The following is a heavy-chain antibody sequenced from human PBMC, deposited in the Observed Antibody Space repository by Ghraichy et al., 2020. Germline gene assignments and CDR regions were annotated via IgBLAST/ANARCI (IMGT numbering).Heavy chain of an antibody. Sequence: GGSLRLSCVGSGFTSSSYSMTWVRQSPGKGLEWVSYITSSSRNTFYADSVKGRFTISRDNAQNLLSLQMNSLRDEDTAVYYCARGTRVLRFYYYDGMAVWGQRPPVTV. CDR3: ARGTRVLRFYYYDGMAV. CDR2: ITSSSRNT. J-gene: IGHJ6*02. V-gene: IGHV3-48*02. D-gene: IGHD3-10*01. CDR1: GFTSSSYS.